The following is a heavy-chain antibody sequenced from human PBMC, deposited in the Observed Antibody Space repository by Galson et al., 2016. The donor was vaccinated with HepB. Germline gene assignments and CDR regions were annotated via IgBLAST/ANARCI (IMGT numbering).Heavy chain of an antibody. Sequence: SCKASGGTFSSYAISWVRQAPGQGLEWMGGIIPIFGTANYAQKFQGRVTITADKSTSTAYMELSSLRSEDTAVYYCASPYYDFWSGYYPSYYYYGMDVWGQGTTVTVSS. CDR3: ASPYYDFWSGYYPSYYYYGMDV. J-gene: IGHJ6*02. CDR2: IIPIFGTA. D-gene: IGHD3-3*01. CDR1: GGTFSSYA. V-gene: IGHV1-69*06.